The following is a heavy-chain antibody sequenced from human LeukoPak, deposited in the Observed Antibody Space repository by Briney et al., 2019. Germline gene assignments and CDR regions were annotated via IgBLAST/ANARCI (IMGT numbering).Heavy chain of an antibody. V-gene: IGHV5-10-1*01. J-gene: IGHJ4*02. D-gene: IGHD5-18*01. CDR3: ARLVVGTAMVPAFDY. CDR1: GYSFTSYW. Sequence: GESLRISCKGSGYSFTSYWISWVRQMPGKGLERMGRIDPSDSYTNYSPSFQGHVTISADKSISTAYLQWSSLKASDTAMYYCARLVVGTAMVPAFDYWGQGTLVTVSS. CDR2: IDPSDSYT.